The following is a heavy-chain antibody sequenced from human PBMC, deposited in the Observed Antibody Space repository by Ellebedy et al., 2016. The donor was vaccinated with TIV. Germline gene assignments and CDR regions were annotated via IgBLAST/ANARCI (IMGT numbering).Heavy chain of an antibody. V-gene: IGHV3-33*01. CDR2: IWYDGSNN. D-gene: IGHD5-18*01. CDR1: GFTLSSYG. CDR3: ARAPRYSYGYFDS. J-gene: IGHJ4*02. Sequence: PGGSLRLSCAAPGFTLSSYGMHWVRKAPGKGLEWVAVIWYDGSNNYFLDSVKGRFTISRDNSKNTLYLQMNSLRAEETACYYGARAPRYSYGYFDSWGQGTLVTVSS.